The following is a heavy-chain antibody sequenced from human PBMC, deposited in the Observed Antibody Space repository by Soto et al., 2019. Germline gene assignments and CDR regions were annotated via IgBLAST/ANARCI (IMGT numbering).Heavy chain of an antibody. V-gene: IGHV3-30*18. D-gene: IGHD6-13*01. CDR2: ISYDGSNK. CDR1: GFTFSSYG. CDR3: AKDRRYSSSWYYFDY. Sequence: ESGGGVVQPGRSLRLSCAASGFTFSSYGMHWVRQAPGKGLEWVAVISYDGSNKYYADSVKGRFTISRDNSKNTLYLQMNSLRAEDTAVYYCAKDRRYSSSWYYFDYWGQGTLVTVSS. J-gene: IGHJ4*02.